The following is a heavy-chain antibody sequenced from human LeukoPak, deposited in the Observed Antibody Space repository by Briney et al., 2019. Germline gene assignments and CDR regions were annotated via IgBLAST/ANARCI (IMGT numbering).Heavy chain of an antibody. CDR2: IYHSGST. CDR1: GGSISSGGYS. V-gene: IGHV4-30-2*01. Sequence: SQTLSLTCAVSGGSISSGGYSWSWIRQLPGKGLEWIGYIYHSGSTYYNPSLKSRVTISVDRSKNQFSLKLSSVTAADTAVYYCARGEYPTPNAFDIWGQGTMVTVSS. J-gene: IGHJ3*02. CDR3: ARGEYPTPNAFDI. D-gene: IGHD2-15*01.